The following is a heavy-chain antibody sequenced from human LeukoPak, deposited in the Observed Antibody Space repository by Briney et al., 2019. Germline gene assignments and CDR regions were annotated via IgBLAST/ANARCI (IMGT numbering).Heavy chain of an antibody. CDR2: INHSGST. CDR1: GGSFSGYY. Sequence: SETLSLTCAVYGGSFSGYYWSWIRQPPGKGLEWIGEINHSGSTNYNPSLKSRVTISVDTSKSQFSLKLSSVTAADTAVYYCARGPTNITIFGVERAYYFDYWGQGTLVTVSS. D-gene: IGHD3-3*01. V-gene: IGHV4-34*01. J-gene: IGHJ4*02. CDR3: ARGPTNITIFGVERAYYFDY.